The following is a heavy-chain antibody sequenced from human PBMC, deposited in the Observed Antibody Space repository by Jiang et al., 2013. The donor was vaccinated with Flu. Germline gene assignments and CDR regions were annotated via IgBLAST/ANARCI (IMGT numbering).Heavy chain of an antibody. V-gene: IGHV1-18*01. D-gene: IGHD2-2*01. J-gene: IGHJ5*02. CDR2: SALTMVT. CDR1: GYTFTSYG. CDR3: ARDLGGYCSSTSCQGELVGWFDP. Sequence: KVSCKASGYTFTSYGISWVRQALDKGLSGWDGSALTMVTQNYAQKLQGRVTMTTDTSTSTAYMELRSLRSDDTTVYYCARDLGGYCSSTSCQGELVGWFDPWGQGTLVTVSS.